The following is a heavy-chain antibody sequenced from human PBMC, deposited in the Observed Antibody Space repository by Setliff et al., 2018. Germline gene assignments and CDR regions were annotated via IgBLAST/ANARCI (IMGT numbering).Heavy chain of an antibody. CDR1: GYSFPSYG. Sequence: GASVKVSCKASGYSFPSYGISWVRQAPGQGLEWMGWISAYNGFIFYAQMFQGRVIMTTDTSTSTAYMELRSLRSDDTAVYYCAKDGDNYHDSGDYYHEFDYWGQGAQVTVSS. CDR3: AKDGDNYHDSGDYYHEFDY. V-gene: IGHV1-18*01. D-gene: IGHD3-22*01. CDR2: ISAYNGFI. J-gene: IGHJ4*02.